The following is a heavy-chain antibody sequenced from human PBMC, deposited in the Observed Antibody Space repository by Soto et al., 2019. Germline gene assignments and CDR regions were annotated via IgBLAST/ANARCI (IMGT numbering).Heavy chain of an antibody. CDR3: ARGPRVSSTGTGAH. CDR2: ISDDGSTA. J-gene: IGHJ4*02. CDR1: GFTFSAYW. Sequence: GGSLRLSCAVSGFTFSAYWMHWVRQVPGKGLTWVSRISDDGSTATYADSVKGRFVISRDNAKNSLYLEMNTLRVDGSGLYYCARGPRVSSTGTGAHWGRGTLVTVSS. D-gene: IGHD1-1*01. V-gene: IGHV3-74*01.